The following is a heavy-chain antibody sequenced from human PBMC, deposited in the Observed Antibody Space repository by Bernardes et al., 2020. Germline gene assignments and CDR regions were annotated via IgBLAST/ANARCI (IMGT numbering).Heavy chain of an antibody. CDR2: INPNSGGT. Sequence: ASVKVSCKASGYTFTGYYMHWARQAPGQGLDWMGWINPNSGGTNYAQKFQGWVTMTRDTSISTAYMELSRLRSDDTAVYYCARMISDYYDSSGHYYFDYWGQGTLVTVSS. V-gene: IGHV1-2*04. CDR3: ARMISDYYDSSGHYYFDY. D-gene: IGHD3-22*01. J-gene: IGHJ4*02. CDR1: GYTFTGYY.